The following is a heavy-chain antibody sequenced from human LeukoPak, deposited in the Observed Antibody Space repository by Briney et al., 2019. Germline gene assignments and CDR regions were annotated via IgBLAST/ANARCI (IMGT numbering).Heavy chain of an antibody. Sequence: GGSLRLSCAASGFTFSSYEMNWVRQAPGKGLEWVANIKEDGSVENYVDSVKGRFTISRDNAKNSLYLDINCLRAEDTAVYYCARQWGWFPSGWWLDTLDVWGPGSTVIVSS. CDR1: GFTFSSYE. D-gene: IGHD2-15*01. J-gene: IGHJ3*01. CDR3: ARQWGWFPSGWWLDTLDV. V-gene: IGHV3-7*01. CDR2: IKEDGSVE.